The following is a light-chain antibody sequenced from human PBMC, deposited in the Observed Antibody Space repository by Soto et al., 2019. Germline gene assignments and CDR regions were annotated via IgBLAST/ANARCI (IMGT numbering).Light chain of an antibody. J-gene: IGKJ1*01. CDR1: QSIGTY. CDR3: QQRSNWPRT. Sequence: EIVLTQSPATLSLSPGERATLSCRASQSIGTYLAWYQQKPGQAPRLLIYDAFNRATGIPARFSGSGSGTDFTLIINSLEPEDFAVYYCQQRSNWPRTFGQGTKVEIK. CDR2: DAF. V-gene: IGKV3-11*01.